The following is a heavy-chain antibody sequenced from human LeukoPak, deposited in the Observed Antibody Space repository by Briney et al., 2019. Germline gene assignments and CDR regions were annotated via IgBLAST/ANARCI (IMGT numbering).Heavy chain of an antibody. CDR1: GFTFSNFW. Sequence: GGSLRLSCAASGFTFSNFWMSWVRQAPGKGLEWVSAISGSGGSTYYADSVKGRFTISRDNSKNTLYLQMNSLRAEDTAVYYCAKLGYCSSTSCPGYFQHWGQGTLVTVSS. V-gene: IGHV3-23*01. CDR3: AKLGYCSSTSCPGYFQH. CDR2: ISGSGGST. D-gene: IGHD2-2*01. J-gene: IGHJ1*01.